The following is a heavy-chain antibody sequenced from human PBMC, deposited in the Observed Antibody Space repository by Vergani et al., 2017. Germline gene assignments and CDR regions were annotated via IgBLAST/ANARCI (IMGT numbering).Heavy chain of an antibody. CDR1: GFSFNSYW. Sequence: DVHLAESGGGFFQPGGSLRLSCSASGFSFNSYWMHWVRQVPGKGLLWVSRIKSDGSITAYADYVKGRFTISRDNAQNTLYLQMNSLRVEDTGVYYCARARGIETCYMSNWLDSWGQGTLVTVSS. V-gene: IGHV3-74*03. CDR2: IKSDGSIT. J-gene: IGHJ5*01. CDR3: ARARGIETCYMSNWLDS. D-gene: IGHD3-9*01.